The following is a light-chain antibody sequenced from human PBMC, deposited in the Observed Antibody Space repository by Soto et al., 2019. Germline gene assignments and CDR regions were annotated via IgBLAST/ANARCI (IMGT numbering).Light chain of an antibody. CDR2: GNS. CDR3: QSYDSSLSGHV. CDR1: SSNIGAGYD. J-gene: IGLJ1*01. Sequence: QLVLTQPPSVSGAPGQRVTISCTGSSSNIGAGYDVHWYQQLPGTAPKLLIYGNSNRPSGVPDRFSGSQSGTSASLAITGLQAEDEADYYCQSYDSSLSGHVFGTGTKLTVL. V-gene: IGLV1-40*01.